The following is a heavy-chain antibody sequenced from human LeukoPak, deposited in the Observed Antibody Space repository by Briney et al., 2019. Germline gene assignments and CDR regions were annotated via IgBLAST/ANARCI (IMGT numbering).Heavy chain of an antibody. CDR2: IKSKTDGGTT. CDR1: GFTFSNAW. D-gene: IGHD4-17*01. J-gene: IGHJ4*02. V-gene: IGHV3-15*01. Sequence: GGSLTLSCADSGFTFSNAWMRWVRQAAGKEQKWVGRIKSKTDGGTTEYAAPVKGRFTISRDDSKNTLYLQMNSLKTEDTAVYYCTTEGDYGDYYDYWGQGTLVTVSS. CDR3: TTEGDYGDYYDY.